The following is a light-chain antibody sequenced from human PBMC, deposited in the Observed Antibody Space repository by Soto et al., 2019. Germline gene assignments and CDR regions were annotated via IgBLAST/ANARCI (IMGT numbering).Light chain of an antibody. Sequence: EIVLTQSPATLSLSPGERATLSCRASESVRHYVAWYQQTPGQAPRLLIYDASTRATGIPARFSGSGSGTDYTLSISSLEAEDLAVYYCQHRDNWSYIFGHGTKREMK. V-gene: IGKV3-11*01. CDR2: DAS. CDR1: ESVRHY. CDR3: QHRDNWSYI. J-gene: IGKJ2*01.